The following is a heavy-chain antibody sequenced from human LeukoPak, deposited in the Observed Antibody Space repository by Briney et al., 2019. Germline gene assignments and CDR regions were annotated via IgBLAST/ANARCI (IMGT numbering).Heavy chain of an antibody. D-gene: IGHD3-22*01. CDR1: GYTFTSYG. V-gene: IGHV1-2*02. Sequence: ASVKVSCKASGYTFTSYGISWVRQAPGQGLEWMGWINPNSGGTNYAQKFQGRVTMTRDTSISTAYMELSRLRSDDTAVYYCARTRAMIVVVTLAFDIWGQGTMVTVSS. CDR3: ARTRAMIVVVTLAFDI. CDR2: INPNSGGT. J-gene: IGHJ3*02.